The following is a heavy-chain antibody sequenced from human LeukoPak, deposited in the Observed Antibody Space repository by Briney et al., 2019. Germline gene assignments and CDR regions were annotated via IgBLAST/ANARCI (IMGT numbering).Heavy chain of an antibody. D-gene: IGHD3-22*01. J-gene: IGHJ6*03. CDR3: ARNYYDSSGYYYRYYYYMDV. V-gene: IGHV1-18*01. CDR2: ISAYNGNT. CDR1: GYTFTSYG. Sequence: ASVKVSCKASGYTFTSYGISWVRQAPGQGLEWMGWISAYNGNTNYAQKLQGRVTMTTDTSTSTAYMELRSLRSDDTAVYYCARNYYDSSGYYYRYYYYMDVWGKGTTVTVSS.